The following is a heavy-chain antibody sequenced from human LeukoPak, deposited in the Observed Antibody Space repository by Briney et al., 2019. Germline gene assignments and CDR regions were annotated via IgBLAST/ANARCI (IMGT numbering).Heavy chain of an antibody. CDR2: IYTSGST. Sequence: PSETLSLTCTVSGGSISSGSYYWSWIRQPAGKGLEWIGRIYTSGSTNYNPSLKSRVTISVDTSKNQFSLKLSSVTAADTAVYYCARAIGGHAFDIWGQGTMVTVSS. V-gene: IGHV4-61*02. CDR3: ARAIGGHAFDI. CDR1: GGSISSGSYY. J-gene: IGHJ3*02. D-gene: IGHD3-16*01.